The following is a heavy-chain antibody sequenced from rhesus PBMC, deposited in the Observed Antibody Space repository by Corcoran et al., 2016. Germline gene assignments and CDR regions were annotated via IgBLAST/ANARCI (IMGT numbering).Heavy chain of an antibody. CDR3: AKSAAGTIFSY. CDR2: ISSDGRST. CDR1: VFTFSSYW. V-gene: IGHV3-119*01. Sequence: EVQLVESGGGLVQPGGSLRLSCAASVFTFSSYWMYWVRPAPGKGLEWVSRISSDGRSTSDADAGKGRFTITRENAKNSLYLQMNSLRAEDTAVYYCAKSAAGTIFSYWGQGVLVTVSS. J-gene: IGHJ4*01. D-gene: IGHD1-1*01.